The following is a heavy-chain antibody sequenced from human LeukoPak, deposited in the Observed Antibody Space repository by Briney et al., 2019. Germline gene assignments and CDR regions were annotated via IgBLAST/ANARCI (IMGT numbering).Heavy chain of an antibody. CDR3: ARGGSSWSAEYFQH. CDR2: ISAYNGDT. J-gene: IGHJ1*01. V-gene: IGHV1-18*01. Sequence: ASVKVSCKASGYTFTNYGINWVRQAPGQGLEWMGWISAYNGDTKYVQKLQDRVTMTTDTSTSTAYMELRSLTSDDTAVYFCARGGSSWSAEYFQHWGQGTLVTVSS. CDR1: GYTFTNYG. D-gene: IGHD6-13*01.